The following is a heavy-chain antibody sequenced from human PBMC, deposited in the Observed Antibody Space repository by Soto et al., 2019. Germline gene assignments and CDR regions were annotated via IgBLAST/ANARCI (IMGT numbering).Heavy chain of an antibody. CDR1: GGSISSYY. J-gene: IGHJ3*02. V-gene: IGHV4-59*01. Sequence: SETLSLTCAVSGGSISSYYWSWIRQPPGKGLEWIGYIYYSGSTNYNPSLKSRVTISVDTSKNQFSLKLSSVTAADTAVYYCARGWLPYDPFDIWGQGTMVTVSS. CDR3: ARGWLPYDPFDI. CDR2: IYYSGST. D-gene: IGHD5-12*01.